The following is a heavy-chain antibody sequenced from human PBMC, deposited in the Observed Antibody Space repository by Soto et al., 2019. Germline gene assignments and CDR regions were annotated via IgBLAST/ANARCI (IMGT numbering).Heavy chain of an antibody. D-gene: IGHD3-16*02. CDR1: GYTFTSYG. J-gene: IGHJ6*02. V-gene: IGHV1-18*04. CDR2: ISAYNGNT. CDR3: ARDLNVITFGGVIVPYYYYYGMDV. Sequence: GASVKVSCKASGYTFTSYGISWVRQAPGQGLDWMGWISAYNGNTNYAQKLQGRVTMTTDTSTSTAYMELRSLRSDDTAVYYCARDLNVITFGGVIVPYYYYYGMDVWGQGTTVTVSS.